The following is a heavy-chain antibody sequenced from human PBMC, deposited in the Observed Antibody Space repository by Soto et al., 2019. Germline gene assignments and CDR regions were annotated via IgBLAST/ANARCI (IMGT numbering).Heavy chain of an antibody. CDR1: VYPFSMYG. Sequence: ASVKVSCKTSVYPFSMYGSSWVGQAPRQGLDWMGWISAYNGNTQYATQPQGRVTTTRDTSPSTAYLDLRSLRSADTALYYCARPPYYDTPTAFASWAKGPLVPASP. D-gene: IGHD3-22*01. CDR2: ISAYNGNT. J-gene: IGHJ5*02. CDR3: ARPPYYDTPTAFAS. V-gene: IGHV1-18*01.